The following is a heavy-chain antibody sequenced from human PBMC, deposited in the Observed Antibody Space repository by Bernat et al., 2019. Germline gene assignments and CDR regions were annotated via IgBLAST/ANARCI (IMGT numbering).Heavy chain of an antibody. CDR3: TTTPKERSYDILTGSGDDAFDI. D-gene: IGHD3-9*01. Sequence: EVQLVESGGGLVKPGGSLRLSCAASGFTFSNAWMNWVRQAPGKGLEWVGRIKSKTDGGTTDYAAPVKGRFTISRDDSKNTLYLQMNSLKTEDTAVYYCTTTPKERSYDILTGSGDDAFDIWGQGTMVTVSS. J-gene: IGHJ3*02. CDR1: GFTFSNAW. CDR2: IKSKTDGGTT. V-gene: IGHV3-15*07.